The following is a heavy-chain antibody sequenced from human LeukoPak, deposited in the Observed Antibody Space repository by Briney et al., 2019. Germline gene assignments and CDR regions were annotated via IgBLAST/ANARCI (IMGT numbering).Heavy chain of an antibody. CDR3: ARSLYSSGTYFFAY. V-gene: IGHV1-2*02. J-gene: IGHJ4*02. CDR1: GYTFTDYY. D-gene: IGHD3-22*01. CDR2: INPNSGDT. Sequence: ASVKVSCKASGYTFTDYYIHWVRQAPGQGLEWMGWINPNSGDTHFAQKLQGRVTMTRDTSISTTYTELSRLRSDDTAVFYCARSLYSSGTYFFAYWGQGTLVTVSS.